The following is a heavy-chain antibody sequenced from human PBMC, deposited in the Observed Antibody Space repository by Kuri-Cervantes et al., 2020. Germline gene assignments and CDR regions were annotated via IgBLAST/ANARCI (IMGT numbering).Heavy chain of an antibody. CDR1: GFTFSSYG. CDR3: AKDGGDILPYGGDYYYYYMDV. V-gene: IGHV3-30*02. Sequence: GESLKISCAASGFTFSSYGMHWVRQAPGKGLEWVAFIRYDGSNKYYADSVKGRFTISRDNSKNTLYLQMNSLRAEDTAVYYCAKDGGDILPYGGDYYYYYMDVWGKGTTVTVSS. D-gene: IGHD3-9*01. J-gene: IGHJ6*03. CDR2: IRYDGSNK.